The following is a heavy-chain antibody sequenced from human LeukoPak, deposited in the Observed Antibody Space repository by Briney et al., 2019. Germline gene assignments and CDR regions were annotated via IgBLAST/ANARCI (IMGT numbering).Heavy chain of an antibody. V-gene: IGHV4-34*01. D-gene: IGHD6-13*01. CDR3: ARADLGSSWYLAGSFAFGGNSNWFDP. CDR1: GGSFSGCY. CDR2: INHSGST. J-gene: IGHJ5*02. Sequence: PSETLSLTCAVYGGSFSGCYWSWIRQPPGKGLEWIGEINHSGSTNYNPSLKSRVTISVDTSKNQFSLKLSSVTAADTAVYYCARADLGSSWYLAGSFAFGGNSNWFDPWGQGTLVTVSS.